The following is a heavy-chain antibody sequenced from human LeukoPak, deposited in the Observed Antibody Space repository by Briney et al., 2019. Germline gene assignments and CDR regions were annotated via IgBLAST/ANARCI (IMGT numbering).Heavy chain of an antibody. J-gene: IGHJ4*02. CDR2: ISGSGYPI. CDR1: GFTFSDYH. Sequence: GGSLRLSCAASGFTFSDYHMSWIRQAPGKGLEWISHISGSGYPIYHGDSVKGRFTISRDNAKNSLYLQMNNLRAVDTAVYYCARLSGTYSRGGDNWGQGTLVTVSS. D-gene: IGHD1-26*01. CDR3: ARLSGTYSRGGDN. V-gene: IGHV3-11*01.